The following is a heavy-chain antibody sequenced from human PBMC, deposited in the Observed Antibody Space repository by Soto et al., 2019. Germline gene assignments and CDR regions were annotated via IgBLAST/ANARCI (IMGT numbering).Heavy chain of an antibody. V-gene: IGHV3-23*01. D-gene: IGHD6-19*01. J-gene: IGHJ4*02. CDR1: GFTFSIYA. CDR3: AKGEQWLPRDGLFDS. CDR2: LSGSGDTT. Sequence: PGGSLRLSCAASGFTFSIYAMSWVRQAPGKGLEWVSTLSGSGDTTYYADSVKGRFSISRDNSKNTLFLQMNSLRAEDTAVYYCAKGEQWLPRDGLFDSWGQGTQVTVSS.